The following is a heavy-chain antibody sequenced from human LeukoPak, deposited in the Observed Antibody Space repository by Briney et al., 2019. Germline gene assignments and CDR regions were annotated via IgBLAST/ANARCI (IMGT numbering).Heavy chain of an antibody. CDR1: GGSISSYY. V-gene: IGHV4-59*08. Sequence: SETLSLTCTVSGGSISSYYWSWIRQPPGKGLEWIGYIYYSGSTNYNLSLKSRVTISVDTSKNQFSLKLSSVTAADTAVYYCARLRDSYGYPTFDYWGQGTLVTVSS. CDR2: IYYSGST. J-gene: IGHJ4*02. D-gene: IGHD5-18*01. CDR3: ARLRDSYGYPTFDY.